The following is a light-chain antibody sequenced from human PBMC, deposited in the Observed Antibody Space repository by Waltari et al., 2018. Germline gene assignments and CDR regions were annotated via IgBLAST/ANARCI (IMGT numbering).Light chain of an antibody. V-gene: IGLV3-25*03. CDR1: LLAKHY. CDR2: KDN. CDR3: QSADSSGPSVV. J-gene: IGLJ2*01. Sequence: SYELTQPSSMSVSPGQTARITCSGNLLAKHYGSWYQQKPGQAPILVIFKDNERPSGIPERFSGSSSGTTVTLTISGVQAEDEADYYCQSADSSGPSVVFGGGTKLT.